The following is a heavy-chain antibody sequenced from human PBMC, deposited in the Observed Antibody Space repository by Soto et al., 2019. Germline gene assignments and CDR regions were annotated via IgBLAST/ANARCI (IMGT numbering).Heavy chain of an antibody. CDR2: ISYDGSNK. J-gene: IGHJ4*02. CDR1: GFTFSSYA. V-gene: IGHV3-30-3*01. Sequence: QVQLVESGGGVVQPGRSLRLSCAASGFTFSSYAMHWVRQAPGKGLEWVAVISYDGSNKYYADSVKGRFTISRDNSKNTLYLQMNSLRAEDTAVYYCARVPTGYWGQGTLVTVSS. CDR3: ARVPTGY.